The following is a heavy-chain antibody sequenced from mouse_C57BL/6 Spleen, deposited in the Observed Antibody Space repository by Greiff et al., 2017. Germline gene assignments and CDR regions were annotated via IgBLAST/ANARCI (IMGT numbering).Heavy chain of an antibody. V-gene: IGHV1-53*01. Sequence: QVQLQQPGTELVKPGASVKLSCKASGYTFTSYWMHWVKQRPGQGLEWIGNINHSNGGTNYNEKFKSKATLPVDKSSSTAYMQLRSLTSGDSAVNYCGREGDGYYGKAYWGQGTLVTVSA. J-gene: IGHJ3*01. CDR2: INHSNGGT. CDR3: GREGDGYYGKAY. D-gene: IGHD2-3*01. CDR1: GYTFTSYW.